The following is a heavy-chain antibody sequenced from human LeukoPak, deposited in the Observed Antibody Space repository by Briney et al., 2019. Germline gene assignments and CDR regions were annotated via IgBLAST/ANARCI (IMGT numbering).Heavy chain of an antibody. J-gene: IGHJ3*02. D-gene: IGHD2-2*01. CDR2: IIPIFGTA. CDR1: GGTFSSYA. Sequence: SVKVSCKASGGTFSSYAISWVRQAPGQGLEWMGGIIPIFGTANYAQKFQGRVTITADESTSTAYMELSSLRSEDTAVYYCARDRDVVVPAATRDYDAFDIWGQGTMVTVSS. CDR3: ARDRDVVVPAATRDYDAFDI. V-gene: IGHV1-69*01.